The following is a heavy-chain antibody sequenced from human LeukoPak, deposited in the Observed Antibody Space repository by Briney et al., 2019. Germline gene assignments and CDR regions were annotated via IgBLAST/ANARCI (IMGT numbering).Heavy chain of an antibody. CDR1: GGSLSSRSYY. Sequence: SETQSLTCTVSGGSLSSRSYYWGWIRQPPGKGLEWIGSIYYSGSTYYNPSLQSRVTISVDTSKNQFSPKLSSVTAADTAVYYCARGTRVPRYWGQGTLVTVSS. CDR3: ARGTRVPRY. J-gene: IGHJ4*02. CDR2: IYYSGST. V-gene: IGHV4-39*01.